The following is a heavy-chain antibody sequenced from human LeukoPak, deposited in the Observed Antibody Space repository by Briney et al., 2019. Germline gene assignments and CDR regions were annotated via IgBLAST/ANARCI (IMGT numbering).Heavy chain of an antibody. V-gene: IGHV3-73*01. CDR2: IRSKANSYAT. CDR1: GFNFNSYA. CDR3: TYAYSSSWYYYYYYMDV. Sequence: GGSLRLSCAASGFNFNSYAMSWVRQASGKGLEWVGRIRSKANSYATAYAASVKGRFTISRDDSKNTAYLQMNSLKTEDTAVYYCTYAYSSSWYYYYYYMDVWGKGTTVTVSS. D-gene: IGHD6-13*01. J-gene: IGHJ6*03.